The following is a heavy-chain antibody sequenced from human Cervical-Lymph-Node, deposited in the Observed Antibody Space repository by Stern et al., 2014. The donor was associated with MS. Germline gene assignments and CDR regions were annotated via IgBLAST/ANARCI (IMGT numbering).Heavy chain of an antibody. CDR2: ITNVGST. CDR3: ARDTSSPERSDW. D-gene: IGHD1-1*01. CDR1: GFTVSRDY. Sequence: EVQLVESGGGVIQPGGSLGLSCKASGFTVSRDYMTWVRQAPGKGLEWVSLITNVGSTFYTDSVKGRFAISRDDSKNTVYLHMTSLRAEDTAMYYCARDTSSPERSDWWGQGTLVTVSS. V-gene: IGHV3-53*01. J-gene: IGHJ4*02.